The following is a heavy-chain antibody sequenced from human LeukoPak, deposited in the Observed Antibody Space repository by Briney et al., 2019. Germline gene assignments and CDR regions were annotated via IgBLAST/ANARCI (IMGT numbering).Heavy chain of an antibody. D-gene: IGHD4-23*01. V-gene: IGHV3-33*01. CDR2: IWYDGSNK. CDR3: ARGRGADYGGNSGYFDY. Sequence: PGKSLRLSCAASGFTFSGFGMHWVRQAPGKGLEWVAVIWYDGSNKYYADSVKGRFTISRDNPKITLYVQMNSLRAEDTAVYYCARGRGADYGGNSGYFDYWGQGTLVTVSS. J-gene: IGHJ4*02. CDR1: GFTFSGFG.